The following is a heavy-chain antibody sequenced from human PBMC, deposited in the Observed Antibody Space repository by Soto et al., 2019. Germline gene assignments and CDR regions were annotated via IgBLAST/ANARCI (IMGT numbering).Heavy chain of an antibody. CDR1: GFTFSYYA. V-gene: IGHV3-21*04. Sequence: GGSLRLSCAASGFTFSYYALHWVRRAPGKGLEWVSSISGIRDYIRYADSVKGRFTISRDNAKTSLYLQMNSLRAEDTAVYYCAKDRDYGDYALFDYWGQGTLVTSPQ. D-gene: IGHD4-17*01. CDR3: AKDRDYGDYALFDY. CDR2: ISGIRDYI. J-gene: IGHJ4*02.